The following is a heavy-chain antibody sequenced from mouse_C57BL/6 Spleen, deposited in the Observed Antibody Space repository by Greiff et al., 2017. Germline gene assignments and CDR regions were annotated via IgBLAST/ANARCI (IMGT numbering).Heavy chain of an antibody. CDR1: GFTFSSYG. CDR2: ISSGGSYT. CDR3: ARHGPLDSSGYFAY. J-gene: IGHJ2*01. Sequence: EVKLVESGGDLVKPGGSLKLSCAASGFTFSSYGMSWVRQTPDKRLEWVATISSGGSYTYYPDSVQGRFTISRDNAKNTLYLQMSSLKSEDTAMYYCARHGPLDSSGYFAYWGQGTTLTVSS. D-gene: IGHD3-2*01. V-gene: IGHV5-6*01.